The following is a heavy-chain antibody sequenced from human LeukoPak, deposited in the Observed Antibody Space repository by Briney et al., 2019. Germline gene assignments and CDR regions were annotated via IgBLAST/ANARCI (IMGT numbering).Heavy chain of an antibody. J-gene: IGHJ4*02. CDR1: GFTFNNCA. V-gene: IGHV3-23*01. Sequence: GGSLTLSCAAYGFTFNNCAMKWVRQAPGKGLEGGSTISDGGGSTDFADSVKGRFTISRDNSKNTLYLQMNSLRVEDTAVYYCAKSPGSGWSVNYFDYWGQGTLVTVSS. CDR2: ISDGGGST. CDR3: AKSPGSGWSVNYFDY. D-gene: IGHD6-19*01.